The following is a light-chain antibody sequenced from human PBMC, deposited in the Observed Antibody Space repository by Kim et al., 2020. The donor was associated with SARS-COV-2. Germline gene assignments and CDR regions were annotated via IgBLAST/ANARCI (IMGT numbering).Light chain of an antibody. CDR1: QTINGW. Sequence: DIQMTQSPSTLSASVGDRVTITCRASQTINGWLAWYQQKPGKAPKLLINDASTLISGVPARFSGSGSETQFTLTITSVQPDDFATYNCQQYNDYPYTFVQGTKLAI. CDR3: QQYNDYPYT. V-gene: IGKV1-5*01. CDR2: DAS. J-gene: IGKJ2*01.